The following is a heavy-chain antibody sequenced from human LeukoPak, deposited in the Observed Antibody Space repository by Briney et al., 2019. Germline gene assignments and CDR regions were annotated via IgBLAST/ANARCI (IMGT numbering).Heavy chain of an antibody. CDR3: AKVVGAANSYYYYGMDV. D-gene: IGHD1-26*01. J-gene: IGHJ6*02. CDR2: ISYDGSNK. Sequence: GGSLRLSCAASGFTFRSYGMHWVRQAPGKGLEWVAVISYDGSNKYYADSVKGRFTISRDNSKNTLYLQMNSLRAEDTAVYYCAKVVGAANSYYYYGMDVWGQGTTVTVSS. CDR1: GFTFRSYG. V-gene: IGHV3-30*18.